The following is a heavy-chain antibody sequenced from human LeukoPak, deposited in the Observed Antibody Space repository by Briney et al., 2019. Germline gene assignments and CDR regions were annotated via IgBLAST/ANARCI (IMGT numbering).Heavy chain of an antibody. CDR3: AKDCGTSCYSLFDP. D-gene: IGHD2-2*02. CDR2: ISGSGGST. J-gene: IGHJ5*02. Sequence: PGGSLRLSCAASGFTFSSYAMSWVRQAPGKGREWVSAISGSGGSTYYADSVKGRLTISRDNSKNTLYLQMNSLRAEDTAVYYCAKDCGTSCYSLFDPWGQGTLVTVSS. CDR1: GFTFSSYA. V-gene: IGHV3-23*01.